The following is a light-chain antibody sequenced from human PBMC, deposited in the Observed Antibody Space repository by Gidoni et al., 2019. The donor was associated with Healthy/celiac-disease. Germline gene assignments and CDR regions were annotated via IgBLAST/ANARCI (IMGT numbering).Light chain of an antibody. J-gene: IGKJ1*01. CDR2: YAS. V-gene: IGKV6D-21*02. CDR3: HQSSSFPWT. Sequence: EIVLTQSPDFQSVTPKEKVTITCRASHSIGSSLHWYQQKPDQSPKLHNKYASQTSSGVPSRVSGSGSGTDFTLTINGLEAEDAAAYYCHQSSSFPWTFGQGTRVEIK. CDR1: HSIGSS.